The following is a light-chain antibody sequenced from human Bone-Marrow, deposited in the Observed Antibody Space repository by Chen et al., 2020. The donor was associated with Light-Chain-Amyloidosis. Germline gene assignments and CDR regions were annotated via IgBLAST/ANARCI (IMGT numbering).Light chain of an antibody. J-gene: IGKJ1*01. CDR1: QSVSSY. Sequence: ETVLTQSPATLSLSPGERATLSCRASQSVSSYLAWYQQKPGQAPRLLIYDASNRATGIPARFSGSGSVTDFTLAISSLEPEDFAVYYCQQRSDWPPKFGQGTKLEIK. V-gene: IGKV3-11*01. CDR3: QQRSDWPPK. CDR2: DAS.